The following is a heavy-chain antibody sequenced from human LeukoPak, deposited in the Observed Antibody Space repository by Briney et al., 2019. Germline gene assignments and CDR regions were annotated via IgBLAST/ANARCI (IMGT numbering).Heavy chain of an antibody. CDR1: GGSISSYY. J-gene: IGHJ4*02. CDR2: IYYSGST. V-gene: IGHV4-59*08. CDR3: ARQRRGYCGGDCSNSHFDY. Sequence: PSETLSLTCTVSGGSISSYYWSWIRQPPGKGLEWIGYIYYSGSTNYNPSLKSRVTISVDTSKDHFSLKPSSVTAADTAVDYCARQRRGYCGGDCSNSHFDYWGQGTLVTVSS. D-gene: IGHD2-21*02.